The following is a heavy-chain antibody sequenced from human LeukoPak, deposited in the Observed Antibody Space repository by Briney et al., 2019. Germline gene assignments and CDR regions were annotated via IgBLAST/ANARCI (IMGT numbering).Heavy chain of an antibody. D-gene: IGHD3-16*02. CDR3: ARGAGYDYVWGSYRAKTRFDY. Sequence: PGGSLRLSCAASGFTFSSYGMHWVRQAPGKGLEWVAVISYDGSNKYYADSVKGRFTISRDNSKNTLYLQMNSLRAEDTAVYYCARGAGYDYVWGSYRAKTRFDYWGQGTLVTVSS. J-gene: IGHJ4*02. CDR1: GFTFSSYG. CDR2: ISYDGSNK. V-gene: IGHV3-30*03.